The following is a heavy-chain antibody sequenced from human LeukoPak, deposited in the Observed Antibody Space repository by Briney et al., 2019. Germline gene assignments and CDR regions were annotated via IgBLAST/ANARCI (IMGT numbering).Heavy chain of an antibody. Sequence: GGSLRLSCAAFDFTFSNYAMSWVRQAPGKGLEWVSNISGSGSGGSTYYADSVKGRFTISRDNSKNTLYLQMNSLRAEDTAVYYCAKSGYNRFDYWGQGTLVTVSS. CDR3: AKSGYNRFDY. V-gene: IGHV3-23*01. D-gene: IGHD5-24*01. J-gene: IGHJ4*02. CDR2: ISGSGSGGST. CDR1: DFTFSNYA.